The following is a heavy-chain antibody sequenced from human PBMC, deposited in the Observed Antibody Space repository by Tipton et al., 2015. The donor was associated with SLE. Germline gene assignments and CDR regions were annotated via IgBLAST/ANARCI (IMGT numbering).Heavy chain of an antibody. CDR1: GFTFSSYW. J-gene: IGHJ4*02. CDR3: ARDGGRGELLFDY. V-gene: IGHV3-7*01. Sequence: SLRLSCAASGFTFSSYWMSWVRQAPGKGLEWVANIKQDGSEKYYADSVKGRFTISRDNSKNTLYLQMNSLRAEDTAVYYCARDGGRGELLFDYWGQGTLVTVSS. CDR2: IKQDGSEK. D-gene: IGHD1-26*01.